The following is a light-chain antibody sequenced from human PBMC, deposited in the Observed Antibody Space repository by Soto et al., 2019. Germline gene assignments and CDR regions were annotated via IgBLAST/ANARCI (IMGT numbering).Light chain of an antibody. V-gene: IGKV3-20*01. CDR3: QQYTGPPTT. CDR1: RGLASSY. J-gene: IGKJ5*01. Sequence: DMVLTQSPGTLSLSPGERATLSCRASRGLASSYLGWYQQKPGQPPRLLLYAASKRATGIPGRFSGSGSGTDFTLTITRLEPEDSAVYFCQQYTGPPTTFGQGTRLEIK. CDR2: AAS.